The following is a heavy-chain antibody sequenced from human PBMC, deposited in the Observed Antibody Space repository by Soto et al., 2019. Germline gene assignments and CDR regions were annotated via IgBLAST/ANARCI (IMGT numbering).Heavy chain of an antibody. J-gene: IGHJ6*02. CDR3: AKDFWSGHPNPRYYYGMDV. CDR2: ISYDGSNK. CDR1: GFTFSSYG. V-gene: IGHV3-30*18. D-gene: IGHD3-3*01. Sequence: GGSLRLSCAASGFTFSSYGMHWVRQAPGKGLERVAVISYDGSNKYYADSVKGRFTISRDNSKNTLYLQMNSLRAEDTAVYYCAKDFWSGHPNPRYYYGMDVWGQGTTVTVSS.